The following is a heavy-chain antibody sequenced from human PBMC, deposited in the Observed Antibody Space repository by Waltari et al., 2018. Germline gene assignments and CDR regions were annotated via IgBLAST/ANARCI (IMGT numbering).Heavy chain of an antibody. CDR1: GASFSAYY. Sequence: QVQLQQWGAGLLKPSETLSLTCSVSGASFSAYYWGWVRHVPGKGPEWIGQIRHPGNTNYNPSLQSRVAISIDTSRNQFSLRVFSVTAADTGLYFCTRGGNYDFWSHRPFVDPWGQGTQVTVSS. V-gene: IGHV4-34*01. CDR3: TRGGNYDFWSHRPFVDP. CDR2: IRHPGNT. J-gene: IGHJ5*02. D-gene: IGHD3-3*01.